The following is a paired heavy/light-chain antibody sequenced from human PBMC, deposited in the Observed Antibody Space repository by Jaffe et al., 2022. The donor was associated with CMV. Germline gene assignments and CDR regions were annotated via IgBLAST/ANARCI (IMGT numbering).Heavy chain of an antibody. V-gene: IGHV1-46*01. CDR3: ARLLGGTTVAFDI. J-gene: IGHJ3*02. CDR2: INPSGSTT. Sequence: QVQLVQSGAEVKKPGASVKVSCLASGYTFTSYYIHWVRQAPGQGLEWMGVINPSGSTTTYAQKFQDRVTMTRDTSTSTIYMELNSLRSEDTAVYYCARLLGGTTVAFDIWGQGTLVTVSS. CDR1: GYTFTSYY. D-gene: IGHD1-26*01.
Light chain of an antibody. CDR1: QGISSW. CDR3: QQANTFPYT. J-gene: IGKJ2*01. Sequence: DIQMTQSPSSVSASVGDRVTITCRASQGISSWLAWYQQKPGKVPKLLIYAASGLQSGVPSRFSGRGSGTDFTLTISSLQPEDSATYYCQQANTFPYTFGQGTKLEIK. CDR2: AAS. V-gene: IGKV1-12*01.